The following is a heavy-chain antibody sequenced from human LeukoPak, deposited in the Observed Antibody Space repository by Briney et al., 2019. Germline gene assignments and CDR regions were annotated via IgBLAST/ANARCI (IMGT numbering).Heavy chain of an antibody. CDR3: AKGVVAATNAAYYGMDV. Sequence: PGRSLRLSCAASGFTFSNYVMHWVRQAPGKGLEWVAVISYDESDKYYADSVKGRFTISRDNSKNTLYLQMNSLRPEDTAVYYCAKGVVAATNAAYYGMDVWGQGTTVTVSS. J-gene: IGHJ6*02. CDR2: ISYDESDK. CDR1: GFTFSNYV. V-gene: IGHV3-30*18. D-gene: IGHD2-15*01.